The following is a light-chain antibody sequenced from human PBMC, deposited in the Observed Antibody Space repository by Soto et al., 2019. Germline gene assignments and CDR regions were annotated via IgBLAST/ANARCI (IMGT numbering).Light chain of an antibody. CDR1: QSVSNNY. Sequence: EIVVTKSPGALSLSPGERATLSCRASQSVSNNYLAWYQQKPGQAPRLLIYGASNRATGIPDRFSGSGSGTDFTLTISRLEPEDFAVYYCQQYGSSGTFGQGTRLEIK. CDR3: QQYGSSGT. V-gene: IGKV3-20*01. CDR2: GAS. J-gene: IGKJ5*01.